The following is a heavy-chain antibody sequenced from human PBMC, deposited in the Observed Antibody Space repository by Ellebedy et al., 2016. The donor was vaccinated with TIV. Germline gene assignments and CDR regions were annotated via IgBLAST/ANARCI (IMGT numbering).Heavy chain of an antibody. CDR3: ARAPWEGYSSGWRFDL. Sequence: SETLSLXXTVSGGSISSYYWSWIRQPPGKGLEWIGYIYYSGSTNYNPSLKSRVTISVDTSKNQFSLKLSSVTAADTAVYYCARAPWEGYSSGWRFDLWGRGTLVTVSS. CDR1: GGSISSYY. D-gene: IGHD6-19*01. V-gene: IGHV4-59*13. CDR2: IYYSGST. J-gene: IGHJ2*01.